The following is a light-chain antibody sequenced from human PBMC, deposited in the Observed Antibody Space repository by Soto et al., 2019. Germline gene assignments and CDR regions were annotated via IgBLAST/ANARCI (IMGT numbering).Light chain of an antibody. Sequence: DIQLTQSPSFLSASVGDRVIITCRASQSISSHVAWYRQKSGKAPMLLIYAASTLQSGVPSRFSGSGSGTEFTLTFSTLHPEDFATYYCQHLDSFSLAFGGGTTVEI. V-gene: IGKV1-9*01. CDR1: QSISSH. CDR3: QHLDSFSLA. CDR2: AAS. J-gene: IGKJ4*01.